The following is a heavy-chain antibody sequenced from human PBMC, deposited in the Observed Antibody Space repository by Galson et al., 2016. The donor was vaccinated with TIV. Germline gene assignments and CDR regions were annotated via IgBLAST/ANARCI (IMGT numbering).Heavy chain of an antibody. CDR2: VDWDGDK. V-gene: IGHV2-70*11. CDR3: ARNSGHYYGMDV. CDR1: GFSLRTSGMC. Sequence: PALVKPTQTLTLTCSFSGFSLRTSGMCVSWIRQPPGKALEWLARVDWDGDKYYHASLKTRVSISKDTSKNQVVLTMTNMDQVDTGTYYCARNSGHYYGMDVWGRGTLVTVSS. J-gene: IGHJ6*02.